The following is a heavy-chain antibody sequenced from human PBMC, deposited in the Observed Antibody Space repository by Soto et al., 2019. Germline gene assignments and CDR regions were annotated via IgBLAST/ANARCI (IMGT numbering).Heavy chain of an antibody. Sequence: PVGSLRLSCAASGFTFSSYEMNWVRQAPGKGLEWVSYISSSGSTIYYADSVKGRFTISRDNAKNSLYLQMNSLRAEDTAVYYCARGYLEWLLYDYYYGMDVWGQGTTVTVSS. V-gene: IGHV3-48*03. CDR2: ISSSGSTI. CDR3: ARGYLEWLLYDYYYGMDV. D-gene: IGHD3-3*01. J-gene: IGHJ6*02. CDR1: GFTFSSYE.